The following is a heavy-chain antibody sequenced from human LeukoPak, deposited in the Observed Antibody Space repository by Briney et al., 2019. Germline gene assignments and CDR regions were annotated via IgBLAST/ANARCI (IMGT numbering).Heavy chain of an antibody. CDR1: GFTFSTYA. CDR2: ISSSSSYI. CDR3: ARVLGGPAYDFWSGYSPQISDYYGMDV. V-gene: IGHV3-21*01. Sequence: KTGGSLRLSCAASGFTFSTYAMNWVRQAPGKGLEWVSSISSSSSYIYYADSVKGRFTISRDNAKNSLYLQMNSLRAEDTAVYYCARVLGGPAYDFWSGYSPQISDYYGMDVWGQGTTVTVSS. J-gene: IGHJ6*02. D-gene: IGHD3-3*01.